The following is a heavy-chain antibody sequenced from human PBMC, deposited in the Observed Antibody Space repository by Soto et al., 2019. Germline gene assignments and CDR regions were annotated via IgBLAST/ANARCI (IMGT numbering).Heavy chain of an antibody. D-gene: IGHD1-26*01. CDR1: GYTLTGYY. J-gene: IGHJ6*02. V-gene: IGHV1-2*02. CDR3: ARSSGSYSYYGMDV. CDR2: INPKNGDT. Sequence: ASVKVSCKASGYTLTGYYMHWVRQAPGQGLEWMGCINPKNGDTYYAQKFQGRVTLTRDTSVSTAHMELSRLRSDDTAVYYRARSSGSYSYYGMDVWRQGTTVTVSS.